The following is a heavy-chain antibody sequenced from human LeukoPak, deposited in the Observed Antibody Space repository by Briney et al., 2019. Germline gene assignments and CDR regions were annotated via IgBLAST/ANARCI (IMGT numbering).Heavy chain of an antibody. J-gene: IGHJ4*02. D-gene: IGHD6-6*01. CDR2: ISSSGSTI. CDR1: GGSISSYY. CDR3: ARDIAARATTFDY. V-gene: IGHV3-11*04. Sequence: LSLTCTVSGGSISSYYWSWIRQAPGKGLEWVSYISSSGSTIYYADSVKGRFTISRDNAKNSLYLQMNSLRAEDTAVYYCARDIAARATTFDYWGQGTLVTVSS.